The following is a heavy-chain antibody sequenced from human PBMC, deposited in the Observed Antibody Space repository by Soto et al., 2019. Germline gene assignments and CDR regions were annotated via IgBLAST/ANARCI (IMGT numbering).Heavy chain of an antibody. J-gene: IGHJ6*02. CDR2: IWYDGSNK. V-gene: IGHV3-33*01. CDR1: GFTFSSYG. CDR3: ARDQGIVYSDGPLEYYYYGMDV. Sequence: QVQLVESGGGVVQPGRSLRLSCAASGFTFSSYGMHWVRQAPGKGLEWVAVIWYDGSNKYYADSVKGRFTISRDNSKNTLYLQMNSLRAEDTAVYYCARDQGIVYSDGPLEYYYYGMDVWGQGTTVTVSS. D-gene: IGHD5-18*01.